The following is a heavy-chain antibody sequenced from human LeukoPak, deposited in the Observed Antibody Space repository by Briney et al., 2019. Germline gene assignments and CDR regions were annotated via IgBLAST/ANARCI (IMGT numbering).Heavy chain of an antibody. J-gene: IGHJ4*02. CDR2: VSSSGSTK. D-gene: IGHD3-22*01. CDR1: GFTVSNYE. Sequence: GGSLRLSCAASGFTVSNYEMNWVRQAPAKGLEWVSYVSSSGSTKYYADSVKGRFTISRDNAKNSLYLQMNSLRAEDTAVYYCASAGIVGYYFDYWGQGTLVTVSS. V-gene: IGHV3-48*03. CDR3: ASAGIVGYYFDY.